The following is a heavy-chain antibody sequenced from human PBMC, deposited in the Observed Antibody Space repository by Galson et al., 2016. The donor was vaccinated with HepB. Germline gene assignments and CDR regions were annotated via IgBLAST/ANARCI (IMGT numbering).Heavy chain of an antibody. D-gene: IGHD5-18*01. CDR3: ARERGGSGYTYGQPFDY. J-gene: IGHJ4*02. Sequence: SLRLSCAASGFTSSNYWMNWVRQAPGKGLEWVANIRQDGSDKYYVDSVRGRFTISRDNAKNSLFLQMNSLRAEDTAVYYCARERGGSGYTYGQPFDYRGQGTLVTVSS. CDR2: IRQDGSDK. V-gene: IGHV3-7*03. CDR1: GFTSSNYW.